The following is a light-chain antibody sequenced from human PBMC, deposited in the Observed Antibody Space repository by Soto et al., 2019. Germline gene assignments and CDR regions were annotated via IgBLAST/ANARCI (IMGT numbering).Light chain of an antibody. CDR1: QDIAAY. CDR2: AAS. Sequence: DIQVTQSPSSVSASVGDRVTITCRASQDIAAYLAWYQHKPGRAPELLIHAASSLQSGVPSRFSGSGSGTDFTLTINSLQPEDFATYYCQHYKMYSPWTFGQGTKVDIK. J-gene: IGKJ1*01. CDR3: QHYKMYSPWT. V-gene: IGKV1-16*01.